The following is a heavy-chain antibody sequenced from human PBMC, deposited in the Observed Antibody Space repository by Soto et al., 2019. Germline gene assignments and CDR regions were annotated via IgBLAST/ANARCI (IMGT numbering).Heavy chain of an antibody. CDR2: IYYSGST. D-gene: IGHD5-12*01. V-gene: IGHV4-31*03. J-gene: IGHJ6*02. Sequence: SETLSLTCTVSGGSISSGGYYWSWIRQHPGKGLEWIGYIYYSGSTYYNPSLKSRVTISVDTSKNQFSLKLSSVTAADTAVYYCARDLSGYERNYYYYYGMDVWGQGTTVTVS. CDR1: GGSISSGGYY. CDR3: ARDLSGYERNYYYYYGMDV.